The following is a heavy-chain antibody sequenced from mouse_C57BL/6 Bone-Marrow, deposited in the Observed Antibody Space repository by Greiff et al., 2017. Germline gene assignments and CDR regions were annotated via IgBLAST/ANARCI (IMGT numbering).Heavy chain of an antibody. CDR1: GYTFTSYW. CDR2: IDPSDSET. D-gene: IGHD1-1*01. J-gene: IGHJ1*03. Sequence: QVQLQQPGAELVRPGSSVKLSCKASGYTFTSYWMHWVKQRPIQGLEWIGNIDPSDSETHYNQKFKDKATLTVDKSSSTAYMQLSSLTSEDSAVYYCARYYGSRNWYFDVWGTGTTVTVSS. V-gene: IGHV1-52*01. CDR3: ARYYGSRNWYFDV.